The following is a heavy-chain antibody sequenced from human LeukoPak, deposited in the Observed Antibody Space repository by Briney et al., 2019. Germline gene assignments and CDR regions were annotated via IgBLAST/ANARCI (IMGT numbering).Heavy chain of an antibody. CDR3: ASQYYDILTGYYSGLFDY. V-gene: IGHV4-39*01. J-gene: IGHJ4*02. CDR1: GGSISSSSYY. Sequence: SETLSLTCTVSGGSISSSSYYWGWIRQPPGKGLEWIGSIYYSGSTNYNPSLKSRVTISVDTSKNQFSLKLSSVTAADTAVYYCASQYYDILTGYYSGLFDYWGQGTLVTVSS. CDR2: IYYSGST. D-gene: IGHD3-9*01.